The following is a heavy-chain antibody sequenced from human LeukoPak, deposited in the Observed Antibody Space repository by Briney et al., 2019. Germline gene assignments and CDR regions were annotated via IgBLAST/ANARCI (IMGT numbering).Heavy chain of an antibody. CDR2: INPSGGST. CDR3: ARDIARIGRPARAEYFQH. D-gene: IGHD1-14*01. J-gene: IGHJ1*01. V-gene: IGHV1-46*01. Sequence: GASVKVSCKASGYTFTSYYMHWVRQAPGQGLEWMGIINPSGGSTSYAQKFQGRVTMTRDTSTSTVYMELSSLRSEDTAVYYCARDIARIGRPARAEYFQHWGQGTLVTVSS. CDR1: GYTFTSYY.